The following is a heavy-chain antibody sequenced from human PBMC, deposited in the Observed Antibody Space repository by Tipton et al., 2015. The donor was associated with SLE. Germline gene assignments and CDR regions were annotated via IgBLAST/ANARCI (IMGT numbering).Heavy chain of an antibody. Sequence: GLVKPSQTLSLTCTVSGGSISGGSYYWTWIRQPAGKGLEWIGRIYTTGNANYNPSLKSRVTMSVDTSKNQFSLKLTSVTAADTAVYYCARAPGLDRDYYYYYYMDVWGKGTTVTVSS. CDR1: GGSISGGSYY. V-gene: IGHV4-61*02. J-gene: IGHJ6*03. D-gene: IGHD3/OR15-3a*01. CDR3: ARAPGLDRDYYYYYYMDV. CDR2: IYTTGNA.